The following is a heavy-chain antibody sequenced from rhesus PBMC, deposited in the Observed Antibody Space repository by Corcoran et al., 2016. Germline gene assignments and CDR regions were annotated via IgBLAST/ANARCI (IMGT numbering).Heavy chain of an antibody. D-gene: IGHD4-29*01. CDR3: ARFLRSTYYFDY. V-gene: IGHV1-111*02. CDR1: GYTFTDPY. Sequence: VQLVQSGAEVQKPGATVKISCKALGYTFTDPYLNWARQAPGKGLEWRWSVAREDAEADNAQKVQDRVTSAADLSTDPAYMERSSLRSEDTAVYYWARFLRSTYYFDYGGQGVLVTVSS. CDR2: VAREDAEA. J-gene: IGHJ4*01.